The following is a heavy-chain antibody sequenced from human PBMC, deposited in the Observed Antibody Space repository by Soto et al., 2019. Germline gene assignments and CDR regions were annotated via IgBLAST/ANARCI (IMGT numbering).Heavy chain of an antibody. J-gene: IGHJ6*04. V-gene: IGHV1-46*01. CDR1: GYTFTSYY. CDR3: ARENGIAVAGTYYYYGTEG. CDR2: INPSGGST. Sequence: ASVNVSCKASGYTFTSYYMHWVRQAPGQGLEWMGIINPSGGSTSYAQKFQGRVTMTRDTSTSTVYMELSSLRSEDTAVYYCARENGIAVAGTYYYYGTEGWGEGTTVNVSS. D-gene: IGHD6-19*01.